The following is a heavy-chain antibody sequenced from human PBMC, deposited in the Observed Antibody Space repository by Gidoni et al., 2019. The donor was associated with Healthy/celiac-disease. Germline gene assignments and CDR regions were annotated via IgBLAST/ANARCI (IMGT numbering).Heavy chain of an antibody. CDR2: LSSSGSPI. V-gene: IGHV3-11*01. CDR1: GFTFSDYY. D-gene: IGHD6-13*01. CDR3: ARALELRAGTLPYYFDY. Sequence: QVQLVESGGGLVKPGGSLRLSCAASGFTFSDYYMSWIRQAPGKGLEWFSYLSSSGSPISYADSVKGRFTISRDNAKNSLYLQMNSLRAEDTAVYYCARALELRAGTLPYYFDYWGQGTLVTVSS. J-gene: IGHJ4*02.